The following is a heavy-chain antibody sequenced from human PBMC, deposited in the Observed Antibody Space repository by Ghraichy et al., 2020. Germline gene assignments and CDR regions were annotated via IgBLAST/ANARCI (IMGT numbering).Heavy chain of an antibody. CDR2: IDRSSTYI. CDR3: ARRDIVATIDSWYFDL. D-gene: IGHD5-12*01. Sequence: GESLNISCAASGFTFRSYNMNWVRQAPGKGLEWVSSIDRSSTYIYYAGSVKGRFTLSRDNAKNSLYLQMNSLSAEDTAVYYCARRDIVATIDSWYFDLWGRGTLVTVSS. J-gene: IGHJ2*01. V-gene: IGHV3-21*01. CDR1: GFTFRSYN.